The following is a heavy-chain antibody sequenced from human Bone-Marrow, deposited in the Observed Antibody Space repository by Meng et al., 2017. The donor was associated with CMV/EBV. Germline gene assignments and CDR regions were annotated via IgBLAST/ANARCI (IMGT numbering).Heavy chain of an antibody. CDR3: ARDLPTFGGVSGMDV. CDR2: ISYDGSYK. Sequence: GGSLRLSCAASGFNFSRYAMHWVRQAPGKGLEWVSVISYDGSYKYYTDSVKGRFTLSRDNSKNTLYLQMNSLRAEDTAVYYCARDLPTFGGVSGMDVWGHGTTVNGAS. CDR1: GFNFSRYA. D-gene: IGHD3-16*01. V-gene: IGHV3-30*04. J-gene: IGHJ6*01.